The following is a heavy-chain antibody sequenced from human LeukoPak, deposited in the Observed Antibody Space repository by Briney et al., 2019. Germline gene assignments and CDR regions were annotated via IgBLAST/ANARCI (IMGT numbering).Heavy chain of an antibody. J-gene: IGHJ4*02. CDR1: GFTFSGSA. D-gene: IGHD6-6*01. Sequence: GGSLRLSCAASGFTFSGSAMHWVRQASGKGLEWVGRIRSKANSYATAYAASVKGRFTISRDDSKNTAYLQMNSLKTEDTAVYYCYVAAGPNDYWGQGTLVTVSS. V-gene: IGHV3-73*01. CDR2: IRSKANSYAT. CDR3: YVAAGPNDY.